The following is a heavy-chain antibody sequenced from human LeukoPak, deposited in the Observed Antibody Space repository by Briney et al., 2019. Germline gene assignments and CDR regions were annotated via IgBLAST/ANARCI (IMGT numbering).Heavy chain of an antibody. CDR3: ARVICISPYNWCDP. V-gene: IGHV3-33*01. D-gene: IGHD3-16*01. CDR1: GFSVGGNG. J-gene: IGHJ5*02. Sequence: SWSASGFSVGGNGMHWVRPAPGKGRGWGRAIWFDGRNKNYPATVKGRFPISRDSSNNTLYLQMNTSRADDPAVVYCARVICISPYNWCDPWGEGTLVTVSS. CDR2: IWFDGRNK.